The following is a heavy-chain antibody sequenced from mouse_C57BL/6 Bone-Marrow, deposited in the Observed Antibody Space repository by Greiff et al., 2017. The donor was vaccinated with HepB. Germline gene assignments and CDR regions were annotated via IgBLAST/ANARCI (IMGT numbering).Heavy chain of an antibody. V-gene: IGHV5-9-1*02. CDR3: TRELDYYCSSFAY. CDR2: ISSGGDYI. CDR1: GFTFSSYA. D-gene: IGHD1-1*01. J-gene: IGHJ3*01. Sequence: EVQGVESGEGLVKPGGSLKLSCAASGFTFSSYAMSWVRQTPEKRLEWVAYISSGGDYIYYADTVKGRFTISSDNARNTLYLQMSSLKSEDTAMYYCTRELDYYCSSFAYWGQAPLVTASA.